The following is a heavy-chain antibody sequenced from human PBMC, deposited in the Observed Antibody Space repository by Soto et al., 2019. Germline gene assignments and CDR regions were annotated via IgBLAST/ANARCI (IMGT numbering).Heavy chain of an antibody. V-gene: IGHV1-2*02. CDR2: LNPNSGGT. CDR3: ARDRAHYYGSGSYPTCMDV. Sequence: ASVKVSCKASGYTFSGFYMHWVRQAPGQGLEWMGWLNPNSGGTKSAEKFQGRVTMTRDTSISTAYMELRSLRSDDTAVYYCARDRAHYYGSGSYPTCMDVWGQGTTVTVSS. CDR1: GYTFSGFY. D-gene: IGHD3-10*01. J-gene: IGHJ6*02.